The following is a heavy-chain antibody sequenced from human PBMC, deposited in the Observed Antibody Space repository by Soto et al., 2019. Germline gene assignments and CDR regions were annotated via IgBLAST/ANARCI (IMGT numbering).Heavy chain of an antibody. D-gene: IGHD3-10*01. CDR1: GGSFSGYY. J-gene: IGHJ6*02. V-gene: IGHV4-34*01. CDR2: INHSRST. Sequence: SETLSLTFAVYGGSFSGYYWNWLRQPPGKGLEWIVEINHSRSTNYNPSLRSRVTISVDTSKNQFSLKLSSVTAADTAVYYCVRFYTAGRRITMVRGVSRYGMDVWGQGTTVTVSS. CDR3: VRFYTAGRRITMVRGVSRYGMDV.